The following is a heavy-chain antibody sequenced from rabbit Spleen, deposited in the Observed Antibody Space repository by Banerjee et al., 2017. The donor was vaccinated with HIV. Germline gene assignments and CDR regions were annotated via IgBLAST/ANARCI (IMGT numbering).Heavy chain of an antibody. J-gene: IGHJ3*01. CDR3: ARDIGSGYYADTRLDL. CDR1: GVSFSSSYW. D-gene: IGHD1-1*01. Sequence: QSLEESGGDLVKPGASLTLTCTASGVSFSSSYWMCWVRQAPGKGLEWIGCISTTRTVYTSWVNGRFTISKTSTTVTLQMTSLTAADTATYFCARDIGSGYYADTRLDLWGQGTLVTAS. V-gene: IGHV1S40*01. CDR2: ISTTRT.